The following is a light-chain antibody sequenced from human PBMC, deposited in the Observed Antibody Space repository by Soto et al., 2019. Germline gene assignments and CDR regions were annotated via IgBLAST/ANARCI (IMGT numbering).Light chain of an antibody. CDR1: SGDIGSYNR. J-gene: IGLJ1*01. CDR3: SSYTNINTRACV. CDR2: EVT. Sequence: QSVLTQPSSVSRSPGQSITISCTGTSGDIGSYNRVSWYQQHPGKAPKLVIYEVTDRPSGGSNRFSGSKSGNTASLTISGLPAEDEAEYYCSSYTNINTRACVFGTGTKVTVL. V-gene: IGLV2-14*01.